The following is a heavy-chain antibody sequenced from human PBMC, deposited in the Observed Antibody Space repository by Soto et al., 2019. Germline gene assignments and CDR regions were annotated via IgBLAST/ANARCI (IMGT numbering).Heavy chain of an antibody. D-gene: IGHD2-15*01. CDR3: ARLDCSGGSCFSTYYYYGMDV. CDR2: IYPGDSDT. V-gene: IGHV5-51*01. Sequence: GESLKISCKGSGYSFTSYWIGWVRQMPGKGLGWVGIIYPGDSDTRYSPSFQGQVTISADKSISTAYLQWSSLKASDTAMYYCARLDCSGGSCFSTYYYYGMDVWGQGTTVTVYS. CDR1: GYSFTSYW. J-gene: IGHJ6*02.